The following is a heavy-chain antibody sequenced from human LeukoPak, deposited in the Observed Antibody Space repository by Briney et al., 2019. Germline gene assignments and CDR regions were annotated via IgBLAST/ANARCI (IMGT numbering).Heavy chain of an antibody. D-gene: IGHD6-13*01. CDR2: IYTSGST. J-gene: IGHJ2*01. Sequence: PSQTLSLTCTVSGGSISSGSHYWSWIRQPAGKGLEWIGRIYTSGSTNYNPSLKSRVTISVDTSKNQFSLKLSSVTAADTAVYYCARDGTSSGIAYLDLWGRGTLATVSS. CDR3: ARDGTSSGIAYLDL. CDR1: GGSISSGSHY. V-gene: IGHV4-61*02.